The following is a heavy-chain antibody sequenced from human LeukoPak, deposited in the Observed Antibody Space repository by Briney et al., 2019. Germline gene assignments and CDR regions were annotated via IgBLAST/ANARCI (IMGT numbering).Heavy chain of an antibody. CDR3: AREVMGVYDFWSGYYPTTYYFDY. CDR1: GYTFTSYD. D-gene: IGHD3-3*01. Sequence: ASVKVSCKASGYTFTSYDINWVRQATGQGLEWMGWMNPNSGNTGYAQKFQGRVTITRNTSISTAYMELSSLRSEDTAVYYCAREVMGVYDFWSGYYPTTYYFDYWGQGTLVIVSS. V-gene: IGHV1-8*03. J-gene: IGHJ4*02. CDR2: MNPNSGNT.